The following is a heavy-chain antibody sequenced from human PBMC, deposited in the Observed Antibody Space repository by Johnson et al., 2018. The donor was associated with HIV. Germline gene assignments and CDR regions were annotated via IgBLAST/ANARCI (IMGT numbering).Heavy chain of an antibody. CDR3: AKDRAEVVVVHDALDM. CDR1: GFTFGIYG. CDR2: ISYDGSNE. V-gene: IGHV3-30*18. D-gene: IGHD3-22*01. Sequence: QLVESGGGVVQPGTSLRLSCAASGFTFGIYGMHWVRQAPGKGLEWVALISYDGSNEYYGDSVKGRFSISRDNSKKKLYLQMNSLRPEDTAVYYCAKDRAEVVVVHDALDMWGQGTMVTVSS. J-gene: IGHJ3*02.